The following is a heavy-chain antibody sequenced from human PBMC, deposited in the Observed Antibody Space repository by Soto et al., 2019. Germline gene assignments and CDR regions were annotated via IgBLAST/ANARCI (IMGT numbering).Heavy chain of an antibody. V-gene: IGHV3-21*01. J-gene: IGHJ4*02. CDR3: ARDLEGLLPAAIPFDY. Sequence: PGGSLRLSCAASGFTFSSYSMNWARQAPGKGLEWVSSISSGGSSIYYADSVKGRFTVSRDNAENSLYLQMNSLRAEDTAVYYCARDLEGLLPAAIPFDYWGQGILVTVSS. CDR2: ISSGGSSI. CDR1: GFTFSSYS. D-gene: IGHD2-2*02.